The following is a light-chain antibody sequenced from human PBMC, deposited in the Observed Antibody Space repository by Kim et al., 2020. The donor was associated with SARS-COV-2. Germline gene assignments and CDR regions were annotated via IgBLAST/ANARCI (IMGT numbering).Light chain of an antibody. J-gene: IGKJ2*01. CDR2: GAS. CDR3: QQYGSSPYT. V-gene: IGKV3-20*01. Sequence: LSPGERATLSCRASQSVGSTYLAWYQQKPGQAPRLLIYGASTRATGFPDRFSGSGSGTDFTLTISRLEPEDFAVYYCQQYGSSPYTFGQGTKLEI. CDR1: QSVGSTY.